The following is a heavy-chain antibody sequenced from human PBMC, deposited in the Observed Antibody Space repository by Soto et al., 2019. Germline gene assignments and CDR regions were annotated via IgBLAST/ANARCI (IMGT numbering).Heavy chain of an antibody. J-gene: IGHJ4*02. Sequence: QVQLVQSGAEVKKPGASVKVSCKASGYTFTSYGITWVRQAPGQGLEWMGWIKGYNAKTNYAQRFQGRVTMTTDTSTSTAYMELGNLRSDDTAVYYCARYCGGDCFPSDYWGQGTLVTVSS. CDR1: GYTFTSYG. D-gene: IGHD2-21*02. CDR3: ARYCGGDCFPSDY. CDR2: IKGYNAKT. V-gene: IGHV1-18*01.